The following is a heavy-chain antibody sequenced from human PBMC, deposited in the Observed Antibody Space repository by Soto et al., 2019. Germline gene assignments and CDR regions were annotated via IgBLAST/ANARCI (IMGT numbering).Heavy chain of an antibody. V-gene: IGHV3-74*01. D-gene: IGHD1-1*01. CDR2: ISRDGSTT. CDR1: GFTFSSFW. CDR3: AKGLGSYYYYSGMDV. J-gene: IGHJ6*02. Sequence: PGGSLRLSSAASGFTFSSFWMHWVRQAPGKGLVWVSRISRDGSTTNYADSVKGRFTISRDNAKNTLYLQMNSLRAEDTAVYYCAKGLGSYYYYSGMDVWGQGTTVTVSS.